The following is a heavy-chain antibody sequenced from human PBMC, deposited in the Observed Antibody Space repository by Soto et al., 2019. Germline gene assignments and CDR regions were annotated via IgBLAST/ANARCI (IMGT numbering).Heavy chain of an antibody. CDR1: GFTFGDYA. CDR3: TREAPTPDNNWFDP. V-gene: IGHV3-49*03. Sequence: GGSLRLSCTASGFTFGDYAMSWFRQAPGKGLEWVGFIRSKAYGGTTEYAASVKGRFTISRDDSKSIAYLQMNSLKTEDTAVYYCTREAPTPDNNWFDPWGQGTLVTVSS. J-gene: IGHJ5*02. D-gene: IGHD3-10*01. CDR2: IRSKAYGGTT.